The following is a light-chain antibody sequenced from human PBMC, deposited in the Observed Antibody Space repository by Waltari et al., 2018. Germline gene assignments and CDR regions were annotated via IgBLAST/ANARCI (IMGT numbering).Light chain of an antibody. CDR3: QQYKELPRT. CDR1: QDISIY. CDR2: DAS. V-gene: IGKV1-33*01. Sequence: DIQMTQSPSSMSASVGDRVSITGQASQDISIYLSWYQQKPGKAPKVLIYDASNLETGVPSRFTGSRSGTDFTFTISNLQPEDIATYYCQQYKELPRTFGQGTKVEIK. J-gene: IGKJ1*01.